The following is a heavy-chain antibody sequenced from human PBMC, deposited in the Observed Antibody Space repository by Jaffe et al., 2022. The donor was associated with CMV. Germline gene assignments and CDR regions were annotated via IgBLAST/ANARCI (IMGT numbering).Heavy chain of an antibody. Sequence: EVQLLESGGGLVQPGGSLRLSCAASGFTFSSYAMSWVRQAPGKGLEWVSAISGSGGSTYYADSVKGRFTISRDNSKNTLYLQMNSLRAEDTAVYYCANYCSSTSCYWGSPNWFDPWGQGTLVTVSS. V-gene: IGHV3-23*01. J-gene: IGHJ5*02. CDR2: ISGSGGST. CDR3: ANYCSSTSCYWGSPNWFDP. CDR1: GFTFSSYA. D-gene: IGHD2-2*01.